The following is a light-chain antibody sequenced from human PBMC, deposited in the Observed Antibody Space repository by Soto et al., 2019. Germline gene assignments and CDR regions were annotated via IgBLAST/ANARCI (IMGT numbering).Light chain of an antibody. J-gene: IGKJ1*01. V-gene: IGKV3-15*01. CDR2: GAS. CDR3: QQYNDWPPWT. CDR1: ESVGSN. Sequence: EIVMTQSPATLSVSPGERATLSCRASESVGSNLAWYQQKPGQAPRLLIHGASKRATGIPARFSGSGSGTEFTLTISSLQSEDSAVYYCQQYNDWPPWTFGQGTKVEI.